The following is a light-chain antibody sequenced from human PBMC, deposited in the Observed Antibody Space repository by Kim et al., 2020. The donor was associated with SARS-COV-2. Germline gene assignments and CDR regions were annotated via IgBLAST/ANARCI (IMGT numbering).Light chain of an antibody. CDR3: QQYNSYPYT. V-gene: IGKV1D-16*01. CDR2: AAT. CDR1: QAIAGW. J-gene: IGKJ2*01. Sequence: SASVGDRVTITCRASQAIAGWLAWYQQKPERAPKSLIYAATNLQSGVPSRFSGSGSGTDFSLTISSLQPEDFATYYCQQYNSYPYTFGQGTKLEIK.